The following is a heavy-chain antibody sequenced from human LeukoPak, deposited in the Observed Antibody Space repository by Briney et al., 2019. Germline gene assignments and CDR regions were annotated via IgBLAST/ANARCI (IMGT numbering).Heavy chain of an antibody. J-gene: IGHJ4*02. CDR3: ARGGPGLEPRHDY. CDR1: GGSISSGGYY. CDR2: IYYSGST. D-gene: IGHD1-1*01. Sequence: TSETLSLTCTVSGGSISSGGYYWSWIRQHPGKGLEWIGYIYYSGSTYYNPSLKSRVTISVDTSKNQFSLKLSSVTAADTAVYYCARGGPGLEPRHDYWGQGTLVTVSS. V-gene: IGHV4-31*03.